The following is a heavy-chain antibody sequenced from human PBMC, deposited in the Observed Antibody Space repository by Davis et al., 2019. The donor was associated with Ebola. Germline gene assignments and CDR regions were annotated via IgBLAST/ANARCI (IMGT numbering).Heavy chain of an antibody. J-gene: IGHJ6*02. CDR2: ISYDGSNK. CDR1: GFTFSSYA. Sequence: GESLKISCAASGFTFSSYAMHWVRQAPGKGLEWVAVISYDGSNKYYADSVKGRFTISRDNSKNTLYLQMNSLRAEDTAVYYCARDIIPGGYYGMDVWGQGTTVTVSS. V-gene: IGHV3-30-3*01. CDR3: ARDIIPGGYYGMDV. D-gene: IGHD3-3*01.